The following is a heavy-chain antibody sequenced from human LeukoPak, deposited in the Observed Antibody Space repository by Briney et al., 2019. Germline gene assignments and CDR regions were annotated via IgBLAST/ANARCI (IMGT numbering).Heavy chain of an antibody. CDR1: GYTFTGYY. CDR3: ARGRLDYSSGGGY. Sequence: ASVKVSCKASGYTFTGYYMHWVRQAPGQGLEWMAWINPNSGGTNYAQKFQGRVTLTRNTSISTAYMELSSLRSEDTAVYYCARGRLDYSSGGGYWGQGTLVTVSS. CDR2: INPNSGGT. J-gene: IGHJ4*02. D-gene: IGHD6-19*01. V-gene: IGHV1-2*02.